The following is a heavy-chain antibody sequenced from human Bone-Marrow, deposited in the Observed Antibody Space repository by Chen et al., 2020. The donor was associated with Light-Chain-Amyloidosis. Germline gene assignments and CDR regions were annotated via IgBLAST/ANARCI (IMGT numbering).Heavy chain of an antibody. CDR1: GLTFRSYG. J-gene: IGHJ4*02. CDR2: IRYDGSNK. CDR3: AKGGSGLVGY. Sequence: QVQLVESGGGVVQPGGSLRLYSAASGLTFRSYGMHWVRQAPGKGMEWVAFIRYDGSNKYYADSVKGRFTISRDNSKNTLYLQMNSLRAEDTAVYYCAKGGSGLVGYWGQGTLVTVSS. D-gene: IGHD1-26*01. V-gene: IGHV3-30*02.